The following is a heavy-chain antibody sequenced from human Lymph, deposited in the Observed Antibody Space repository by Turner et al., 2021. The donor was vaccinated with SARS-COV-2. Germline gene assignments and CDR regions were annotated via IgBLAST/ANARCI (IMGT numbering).Heavy chain of an antibody. V-gene: IGHV3-53*04. CDR2: IYSGGSS. CDR3: ARDLDTAGGMDV. CDR1: GITVSRNY. J-gene: IGHJ6*02. D-gene: IGHD5-18*01. Sequence: EVQLVESVGGLVQPGGSLRLYCAASGITVSRNYMSWVRQAPGKGLEWVSVIYSGGSSYYADSVKGRFTISRHNSKNTLYLQMNSLRAEDTAVYYCARDLDTAGGMDVWGQGTTVTVSS.